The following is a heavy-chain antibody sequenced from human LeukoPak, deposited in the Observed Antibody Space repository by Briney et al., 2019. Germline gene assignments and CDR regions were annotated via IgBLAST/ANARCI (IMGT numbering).Heavy chain of an antibody. CDR3: ARECSGSPHFDY. J-gene: IGHJ4*02. V-gene: IGHV1-2*02. D-gene: IGHD3-10*02. CDR1: GYTFTGYY. Sequence: ASVKVSCKASGYTFTGYYMHWVRQAPGQGLEWMGWINPNSGGTNYAQKFQGRVTMTRDTSISTAYMELSRLRSDDTAVYYCARECSGSPHFDYWGQGTLVTVSS. CDR2: INPNSGGT.